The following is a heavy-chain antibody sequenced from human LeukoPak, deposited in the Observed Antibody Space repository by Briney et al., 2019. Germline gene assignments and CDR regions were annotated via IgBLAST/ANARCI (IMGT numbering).Heavy chain of an antibody. Sequence: GGSLRLSRAASGFNVSSNYMSWVRQAPGKGLEWVSVIYSGGSTYYADSVRGRFTISRDTPKSMLYLQMNSLRPEDTAVYYCARCGDSIDYWYYGMDVWGQGTTVTVSS. V-gene: IGHV3-66*01. J-gene: IGHJ6*02. D-gene: IGHD4-17*01. CDR3: ARCGDSIDYWYYGMDV. CDR1: GFNVSSNY. CDR2: IYSGGST.